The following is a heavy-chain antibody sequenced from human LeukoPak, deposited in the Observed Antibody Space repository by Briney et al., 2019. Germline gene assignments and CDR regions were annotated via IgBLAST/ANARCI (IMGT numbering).Heavy chain of an antibody. CDR2: ISGSGDNT. Sequence: GGSLRLSCAASGFTFSSYAMRWVRQAPGKGLQWVSVISGSGDNTYYADSVKGRFTISRDNSKNTLYLQMNSLRAEDTAVYYCAKGQNYYDRGFDYWGQGTLVTVSS. CDR1: GFTFSSYA. V-gene: IGHV3-23*01. CDR3: AKGQNYYDRGFDY. J-gene: IGHJ4*02. D-gene: IGHD3-22*01.